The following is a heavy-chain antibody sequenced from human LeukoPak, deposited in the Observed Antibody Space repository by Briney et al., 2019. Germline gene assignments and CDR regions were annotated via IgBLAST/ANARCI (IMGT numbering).Heavy chain of an antibody. D-gene: IGHD6-13*01. CDR2: IYYSGST. J-gene: IGHJ4*02. CDR3: ARRAGYTSSWYEY. CDR1: SGSVNSGSYY. V-gene: IGHV4-61*01. Sequence: SETLSLTYTVSSGSVNSGSYYWNWVRQPPGKGLEWIGYIYYSGSTNYNPSLKSRVTISVDTAKNQLSLKLSSVTAADTAVYYCARRAGYTSSWYEYWGQGTLVTVSS.